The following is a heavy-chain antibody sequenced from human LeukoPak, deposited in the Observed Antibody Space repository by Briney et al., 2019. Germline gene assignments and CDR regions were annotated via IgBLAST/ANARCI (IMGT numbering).Heavy chain of an antibody. CDR3: ARAPPAVTGTRSKDPLGY. Sequence: GGSLRLSCAASGFTFSSYSMNWVRQAPGKGLEWISYISSSSNTIYYADSVKGRFTISRDNAKNSLYLQMNSLRAEDTAVYYCARAPPAVTGTRSKDPLGYWGQGTLVTVSS. D-gene: IGHD6-19*01. CDR2: ISSSSNTI. CDR1: GFTFSSYS. J-gene: IGHJ4*02. V-gene: IGHV3-48*01.